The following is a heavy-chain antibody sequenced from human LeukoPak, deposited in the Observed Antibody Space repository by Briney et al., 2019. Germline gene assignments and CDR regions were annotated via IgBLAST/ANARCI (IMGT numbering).Heavy chain of an antibody. CDR2: INHSGST. CDR3: ARGRGSGWYYYMDV. D-gene: IGHD6-19*01. CDR1: GGSFSGYY. J-gene: IGHJ6*03. Sequence: SETLSLTCAVYGGSFSGYYWSWIRQPPGKGLEWIGEINHSGSTNYNPSLKSRVTISVDTSKNQFSLKLSSVTAADTAVYYCARGRGSGWYYYMDVWGKGTTVTVSS. V-gene: IGHV4-34*01.